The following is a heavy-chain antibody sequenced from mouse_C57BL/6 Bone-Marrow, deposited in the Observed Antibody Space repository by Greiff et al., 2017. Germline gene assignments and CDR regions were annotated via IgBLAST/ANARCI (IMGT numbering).Heavy chain of an antibody. CDR1: GFTFTDYY. V-gene: IGHV7-3*01. CDR2: IRNKANGYTT. D-gene: IGHD1-1*01. J-gene: IGHJ4*01. CDR3: ARYRGGTVVADYYAMDY. Sequence: EVKLVESGGGLVQPGGSLSLSCAASGFTFTDYYMSWVRQPPGKALEWLGFIRNKANGYTTEYSASVKGRFTISRDNSQSILYLQMNALRAEDSATYYCARYRGGTVVADYYAMDYWGQGTSVTVSS.